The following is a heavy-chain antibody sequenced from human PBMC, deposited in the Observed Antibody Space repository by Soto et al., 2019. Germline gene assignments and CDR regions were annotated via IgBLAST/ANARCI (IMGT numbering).Heavy chain of an antibody. CDR3: AKAPPGPSPRWDV. V-gene: IGHV4-30-4*01. CDR2: IFHSGTT. CDR1: SDSLSSADYF. Sequence: PSETLCHTSSVSSDSLSSADYFWAWIRQSPGRGLEWMGYIFHSGTTYYKPSLKGRLTISLDTPKNPFSLRLTSVTAADTAMYFCAKAPPGPSPRWDVWGQGTTVPVSS. J-gene: IGHJ6*02.